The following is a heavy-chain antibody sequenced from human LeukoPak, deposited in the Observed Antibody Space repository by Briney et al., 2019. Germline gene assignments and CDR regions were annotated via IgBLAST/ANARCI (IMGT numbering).Heavy chain of an antibody. Sequence: ASVKVSCKASGYTFTGYYMHWVRQAPGQGLEWMGWINPNSGGTNYAQKFQGRVSMTRDTSISTAYMELSRLRSDDTAVYYCARLDNTGYDFDYWGKGTTVTVSS. CDR1: GYTFTGYY. V-gene: IGHV1-2*02. J-gene: IGHJ6*04. CDR3: ARLDNTGYDFDY. CDR2: INPNSGGT. D-gene: IGHD5-12*01.